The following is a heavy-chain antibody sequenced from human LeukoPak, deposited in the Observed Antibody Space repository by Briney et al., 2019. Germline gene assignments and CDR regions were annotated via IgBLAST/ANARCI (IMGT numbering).Heavy chain of an antibody. Sequence: SETLSLTCTVSGGSILDSTYYWAWIRQPPGKGLEWSATIFYTGNTHYNPSLKSRVTMSVDTVKNQFSLNLNSVTAADTAVYYCARQSSGYYYGWFDPWGQGTLVTVSS. CDR3: ARQSSGYYYGWFDP. J-gene: IGHJ5*02. CDR1: GGSILDSTYY. D-gene: IGHD3-22*01. CDR2: IFYTGNT. V-gene: IGHV4-39*01.